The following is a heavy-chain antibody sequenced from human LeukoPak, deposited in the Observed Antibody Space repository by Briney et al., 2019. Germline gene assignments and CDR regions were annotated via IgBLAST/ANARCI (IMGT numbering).Heavy chain of an antibody. CDR3: ARQAHIVAVPAAPFDY. CDR1: GGSISSSSYY. Sequence: PSETLSLTCTVSGGSISSSSYYWGWIRQPPGKGLEWIGSIYYSGSTYYNPSLKSRVTISVDTSKNQFSLKLSSVTAADTAVYYCARQAHIVAVPAAPFDYWGQGTLSPSPQ. CDR2: IYYSGST. V-gene: IGHV4-39*01. J-gene: IGHJ4*02. D-gene: IGHD2-2*01.